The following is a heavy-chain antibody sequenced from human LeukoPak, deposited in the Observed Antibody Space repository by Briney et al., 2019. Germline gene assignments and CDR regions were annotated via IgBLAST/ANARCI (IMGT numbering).Heavy chain of an antibody. CDR1: GYTFTRYG. D-gene: IGHD3-22*01. CDR2: ISAYNGNR. V-gene: IGHV1-18*01. CDR3: ARASIYYYDSSGYYTPPDY. Sequence: ASVKVSCKASGYTFTRYGISWVRQAPGQGLEWMGWISAYNGNRNYVQKLQGRVTMTTDTSTNTAYMELSSLRSEDTAVYYCARASIYYYDSSGYYTPPDYWGQGTLVTISS. J-gene: IGHJ4*02.